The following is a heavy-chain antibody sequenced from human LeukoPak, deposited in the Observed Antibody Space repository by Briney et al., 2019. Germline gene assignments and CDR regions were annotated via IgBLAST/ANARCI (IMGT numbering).Heavy chain of an antibody. J-gene: IGHJ4*02. Sequence: GRSLRLSCTASGFTFGDYVMSWVRQAPGKGLEWVGFIRTKAYGGTTQYAASVRGRFTISRDDSINVAYLEMNSLQAEDTAMYYCTRGLNYYASGSYLYWGQGTLVTVSS. CDR3: TRGLNYYASGSYLY. V-gene: IGHV3-49*04. D-gene: IGHD3-10*01. CDR2: IRTKAYGGTT. CDR1: GFTFGDYV.